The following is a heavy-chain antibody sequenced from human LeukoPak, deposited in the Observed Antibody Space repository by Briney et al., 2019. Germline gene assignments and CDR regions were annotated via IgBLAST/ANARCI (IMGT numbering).Heavy chain of an antibody. CDR3: VRGGYDILTGFYYYYGMDV. CDR2: IYYSGST. V-gene: IGHV4-31*03. J-gene: IGHJ6*02. Sequence: SQTLSLTCTVSGGSISSGGYYWSWIRQHPGKGLEWIGYIYYSGSTYYNPSLKSRVTISVDTSKNQFSLKLSSVTAADTAVYYCVRGGYDILTGFYYYYGMDVWGQGTTVTVSS. CDR1: GGSISSGGYY. D-gene: IGHD3-9*01.